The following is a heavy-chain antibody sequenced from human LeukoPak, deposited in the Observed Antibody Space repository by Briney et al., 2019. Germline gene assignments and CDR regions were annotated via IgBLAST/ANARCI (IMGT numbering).Heavy chain of an antibody. CDR3: ARQRDGYNPLYFDY. J-gene: IGHJ4*02. V-gene: IGHV4-39*01. CDR2: IYYSGST. Sequence: SETLSLTCTVSGGSISSSSYYWGWIRQPPGKGLEWIGSIYYSGSTYYNPSLKSRVTISVDTSKNQFSLKLSSVTAADTAVYYCARQRDGYNPLYFDYWGQGTLVAVSS. CDR1: GGSISSSSYY. D-gene: IGHD5-24*01.